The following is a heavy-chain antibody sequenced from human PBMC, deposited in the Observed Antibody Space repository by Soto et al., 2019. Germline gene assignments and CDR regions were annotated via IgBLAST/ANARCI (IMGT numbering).Heavy chain of an antibody. V-gene: IGHV4-59*01. Sequence: PSETLSLTCTVSGGSISSYYWSWIRQPPGKGLEWIGYIYYSGSTNYHPSLKSRVTISVDTSKNQFSLKLSSVTAADTAVYYCARVRWLRAVYYFDYWGQGTLVTVSS. CDR1: GGSISSYY. J-gene: IGHJ4*02. D-gene: IGHD4-17*01. CDR2: IYYSGST. CDR3: ARVRWLRAVYYFDY.